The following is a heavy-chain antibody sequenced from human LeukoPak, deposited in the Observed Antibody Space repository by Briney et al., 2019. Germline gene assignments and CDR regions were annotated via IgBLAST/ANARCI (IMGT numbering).Heavy chain of an antibody. CDR3: ARDEIAMIVGDRSEFDY. D-gene: IGHD3-22*01. J-gene: IGHJ4*02. CDR1: GFTFSTHG. Sequence: GGTLRLSCAASGFTFSTHGMHWVRQAPGKGLEWVAYIQFDGSNEQYADSVKGRFSISRDSSKNILYLQMNSLRAEDTAVYYCARDEIAMIVGDRSEFDYWGQGTLVTVSS. V-gene: IGHV3-30*02. CDR2: IQFDGSNE.